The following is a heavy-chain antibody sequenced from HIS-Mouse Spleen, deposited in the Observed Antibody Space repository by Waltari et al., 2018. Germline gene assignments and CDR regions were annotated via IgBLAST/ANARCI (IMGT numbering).Heavy chain of an antibody. CDR1: GGSISSSSYY. Sequence: QLQLQESGPGLVKPSETLSLTCTVSGGSISSSSYYWGWIRQPPGKGLEWNGSIYSSGVTYSNPSLKSRVTISVDTSKNQFSLKLSSVTAADTAVYYCAREIPYSSSWYDWYFDLWGRGTLVTVSS. D-gene: IGHD6-13*01. CDR3: AREIPYSSSWYDWYFDL. V-gene: IGHV4-39*07. CDR2: IYSSGVT. J-gene: IGHJ2*01.